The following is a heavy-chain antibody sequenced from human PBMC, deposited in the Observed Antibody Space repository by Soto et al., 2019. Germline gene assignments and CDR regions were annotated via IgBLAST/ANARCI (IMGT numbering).Heavy chain of an antibody. CDR1: GYDFTLYG. CDR3: ARAVKYYDILTGYSEDWYFDL. J-gene: IGHJ2*01. CDR2: ISVYNGNT. D-gene: IGHD3-9*01. V-gene: IGHV1-18*01. Sequence: ASVKVSCKTSGYDFTLYGITWVRQVPGQGLEWIGWISVYNGNTKYAQKFQGRVTMTTDTSTSTAYMELRSLRSDDTAVYYCARAVKYYDILTGYSEDWYFDLWGRGTPVTVSS.